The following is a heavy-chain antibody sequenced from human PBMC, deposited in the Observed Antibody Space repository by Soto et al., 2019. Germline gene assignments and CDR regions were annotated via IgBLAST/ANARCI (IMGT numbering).Heavy chain of an antibody. CDR2: IYSGGST. CDR1: GFTVSSNY. D-gene: IGHD5-18*01. CDR3: AAERERGYSYGCHFDY. V-gene: IGHV3-66*01. Sequence: EVQLVESGGGLVQPGGSLRLSCAASGFTVSSNYMSWVRQAPGKGLEWVSVIYSGGSTYYADSVKGRFTISRDNSKNTVYLQMNSLRAEDTAVYYCAAERERGYSYGCHFDYWGQGTLVTVSS. J-gene: IGHJ4*02.